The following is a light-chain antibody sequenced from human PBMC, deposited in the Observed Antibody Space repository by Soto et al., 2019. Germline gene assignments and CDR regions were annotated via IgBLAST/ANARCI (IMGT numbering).Light chain of an antibody. CDR2: DSD. CDR1: SANIGNNY. V-gene: IGLV1-51*01. J-gene: IGLJ2*01. CDR3: GAWDGSLSVVL. Sequence: QSVLTQPPSVSAAPGQKVTISCSGSSANIGNNYVSWYQHLPGTAPKLVIYDSDKRPSEIPDRFSGCKSGTSATLDITGLHAGDEDDYYCGAWDGSLSVVLFGGGTKLTVL.